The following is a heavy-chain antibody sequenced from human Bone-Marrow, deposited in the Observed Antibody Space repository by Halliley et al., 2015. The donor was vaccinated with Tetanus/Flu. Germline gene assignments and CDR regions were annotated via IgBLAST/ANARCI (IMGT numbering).Heavy chain of an antibody. CDR2: IYYGGNT. Sequence: TLSLTCTVSGASTSTSTYCWGWIRQPPGKGLEWIGSIYYGGNTYYDPSLKSRVTISVDTSKNQFSLNLDSVTAADTAVYYCGGGKNLLGSYYFDYWGQGTLVTVSS. CDR1: GASTSTSTYC. V-gene: IGHV4-39*01. J-gene: IGHJ4*02. CDR3: GGGKNLLGSYYFDY. D-gene: IGHD3-16*01.